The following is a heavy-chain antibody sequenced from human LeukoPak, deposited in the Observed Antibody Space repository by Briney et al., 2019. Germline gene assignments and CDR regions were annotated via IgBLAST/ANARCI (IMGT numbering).Heavy chain of an antibody. CDR2: IYHSGST. CDR1: GYSISSGYY. V-gene: IGHV4-38-2*02. Sequence: SETLSLTCTVSGYSISSGYYWGWIRQPPGKGLEWIGSIYHSGSTYYNPSLKSRVTISVDTSKNQFSLNLSSVTAADTAVYYCAIQWPDAFDIWGQGTMVTVSS. J-gene: IGHJ3*02. D-gene: IGHD6-19*01. CDR3: AIQWPDAFDI.